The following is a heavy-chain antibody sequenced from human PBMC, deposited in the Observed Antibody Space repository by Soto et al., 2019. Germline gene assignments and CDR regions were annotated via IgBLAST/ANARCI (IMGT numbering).Heavy chain of an antibody. V-gene: IGHV4-39*01. CDR3: ARLTGTDYYYYMDV. J-gene: IGHJ6*03. CDR1: GGSISSSRCY. Sequence: QLQLQESGPGLLKPSETLSLTCTVSGGSISSSRCYWGWIRQPPGKGLEGVGSIYYSGSTYYNPSLNSRVTISVHTSKNQFSLRMSSVTAADTAVYYCARLTGTDYYYYMDVWGKGTTVTASS. CDR2: IYYSGST. D-gene: IGHD1-20*01.